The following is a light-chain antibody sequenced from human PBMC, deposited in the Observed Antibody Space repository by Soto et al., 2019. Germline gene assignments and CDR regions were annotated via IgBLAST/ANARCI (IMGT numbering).Light chain of an antibody. Sequence: DIHMTQSPSSLSASVGDRVAITCRASQPIDDYLNWYRQAPGEAPTLLIYSASSLRSGVPSRFSGRGYGTDFTLTISSLEPEDFAVYYCQQRSNWPLTFGGGTKVDIK. J-gene: IGKJ4*01. CDR3: QQRSNWPLT. CDR1: QPIDDY. CDR2: SAS. V-gene: IGKV1-39*01.